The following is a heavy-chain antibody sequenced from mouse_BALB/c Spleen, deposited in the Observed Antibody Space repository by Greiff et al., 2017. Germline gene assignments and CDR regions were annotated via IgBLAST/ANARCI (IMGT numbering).Heavy chain of an antibody. Sequence: DVQLVESGPSLVKPSQTLSLTCSVTGDSITSGYWNWIRKFPGNKLEYMGYISYSGSTYYNPSLKSRISITRDTSKNQYYLQLNSVTTEDTATYYCASLSTMITTWHFDYWGQGTTLTVSS. D-gene: IGHD2-4*01. CDR3: ASLSTMITTWHFDY. CDR2: ISYSGST. V-gene: IGHV3-8*02. CDR1: GDSITSGY. J-gene: IGHJ2*01.